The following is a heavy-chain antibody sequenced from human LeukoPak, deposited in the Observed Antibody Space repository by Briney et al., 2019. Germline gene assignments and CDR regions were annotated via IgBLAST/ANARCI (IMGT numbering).Heavy chain of an antibody. CDR1: GFTFSSYG. CDR3: AREDTAMAPYYYGMDV. D-gene: IGHD5-18*01. V-gene: IGHV3-30*03. J-gene: IGHJ6*02. CDR2: ISYDGSNK. Sequence: GGSLRLSCAASGFTFSSYGMHWVRQAPGKGLEWVAVISYDGSNKYYADSVKGRFTVSRDNSKNTLYLQMNSLRAEDTAVYYCAREDTAMAPYYYGMDVWGQGTTVTVSS.